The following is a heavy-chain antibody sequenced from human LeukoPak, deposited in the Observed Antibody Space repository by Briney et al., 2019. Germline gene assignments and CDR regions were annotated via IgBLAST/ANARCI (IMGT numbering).Heavy chain of an antibody. D-gene: IGHD3-22*01. V-gene: IGHV3-64*01. CDR3: AREYYDSSGYYYGDY. CDR1: GFTFSSYA. J-gene: IGHJ4*02. Sequence: QSGGSLRLSCAASGFTFSSYAMHWVRQAPGKGLEYVSAISSNGGSTYYANSVKGRFTISRDNSKNTLYLQMGSLRAEDMAVYYCAREYYDSSGYYYGDYWGQGTLVTVSS. CDR2: ISSNGGST.